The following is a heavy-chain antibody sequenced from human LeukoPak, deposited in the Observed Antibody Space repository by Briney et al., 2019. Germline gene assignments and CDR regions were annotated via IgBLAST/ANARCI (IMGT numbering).Heavy chain of an antibody. D-gene: IGHD6-6*01. CDR1: GFSFSGHW. CDR2: ISPTGSTT. V-gene: IGHV3-74*01. CDR3: ARGPNSNWSGLDF. J-gene: IGHJ4*02. Sequence: GGSLRLSCTASGFSFSGHWVHWARQLPGKGLVWVSRISPTGSTTSYADSVKGRFTVSRDNAKNTLYLQVNNLRAEDTAVYYCARGPNSNWSGLDFWGQGTLLTVSS.